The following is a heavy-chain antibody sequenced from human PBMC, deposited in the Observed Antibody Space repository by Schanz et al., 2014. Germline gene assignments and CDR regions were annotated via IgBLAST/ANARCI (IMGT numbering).Heavy chain of an antibody. J-gene: IGHJ4*02. Sequence: QVQLVESGGGVVQPGRSLRLSCAASGFTFSSYDVFWVRQAPGKGLEWVAILWHDGSKKYYADSVKGRFTISRDNAKNSLYLQMNSLRAEDTAVYHCVSSGSYSSYAFWGQGTLVTVSS. CDR3: VSSGSYSSYAF. V-gene: IGHV3-33*08. CDR1: GFTFSSYD. CDR2: LWHDGSKK. D-gene: IGHD3-10*01.